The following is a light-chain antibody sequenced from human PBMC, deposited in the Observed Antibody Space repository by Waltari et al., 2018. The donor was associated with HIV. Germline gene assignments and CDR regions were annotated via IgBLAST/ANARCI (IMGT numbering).Light chain of an antibody. V-gene: IGKV4-1*01. J-gene: IGKJ2*01. CDR3: QQYYSTPYT. Sequence: DIVMTQSPDSLAVSLGERATINCKCSQSVLYNSKNKNYLAWYQQKPGQPPKLLIYWASTRDAGVPDRFSGSGSGTDFTLTISSLQAEDVAVYYCQQYYSTPYTFGQGTKLEIK. CDR1: QSVLYNSKNKNY. CDR2: WAS.